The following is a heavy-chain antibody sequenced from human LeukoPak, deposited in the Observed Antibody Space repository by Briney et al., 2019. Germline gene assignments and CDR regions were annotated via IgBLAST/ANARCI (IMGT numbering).Heavy chain of an antibody. V-gene: IGHV4-4*07. CDR3: VRKDGDY. CDR2: IYFTGTA. J-gene: IGHJ4*02. Sequence: SETLSLTCTVSGTSLSPFHWTWFRQPAGQRLEWIGLIYFTGTATLNPSLRSRAAMSVDLAKNQLFLKLASMTAADTAMYYCVRKDGDYWGQGTLVSVSS. CDR1: GTSLSPFH.